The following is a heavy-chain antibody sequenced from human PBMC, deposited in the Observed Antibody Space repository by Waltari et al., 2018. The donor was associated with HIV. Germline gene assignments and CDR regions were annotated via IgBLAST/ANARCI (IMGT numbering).Heavy chain of an antibody. V-gene: IGHV3-66*01. J-gene: IGHJ5*02. CDR3: AREVFYYDNSGHPGWFDP. CDR1: GLTGGASS. D-gene: IGHD3-22*01. CDR2: VYSDGTT. Sequence: VRLVESGGGLVRPGGAFRLPRQVLGLTGGASSLPWVRHASGKGLEWVSTVYSDGTTVYADSVKGRFSTSRDTSKNILHLLMDSLRVDDTAVYYCAREVFYYDNSGHPGWFDPWGQGTLVAVSS.